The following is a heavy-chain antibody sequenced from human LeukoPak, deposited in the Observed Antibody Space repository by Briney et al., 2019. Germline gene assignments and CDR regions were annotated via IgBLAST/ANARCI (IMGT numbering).Heavy chain of an antibody. CDR2: ISSSSSYI. D-gene: IGHD5-24*01. Sequence: GGSLRLSCAASGFTFSSYSMNWVRQAPGKGLGWVSFISSSSSYIYYADSVKGRFTISRDNAKNSLYLQMNSLRAEDTAVSYCARDGDGYNIDAFDIWGQGTMVTVSS. CDR3: ARDGDGYNIDAFDI. J-gene: IGHJ3*02. V-gene: IGHV3-21*01. CDR1: GFTFSSYS.